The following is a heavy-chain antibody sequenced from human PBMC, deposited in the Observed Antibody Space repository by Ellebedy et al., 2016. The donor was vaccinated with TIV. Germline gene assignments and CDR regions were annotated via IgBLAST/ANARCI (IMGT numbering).Heavy chain of an antibody. V-gene: IGHV1-8*01. CDR2: MNPNSGNT. Sequence: ASVKVSCXASGYNFTSYDINWVRQATGQGRAWMGWMNPNSGNTGYAQKFQGRVTMTRNTSISTAYMELSSLRSEDTAVYYCARLYCSSTSCRRGYYYYYMDVWGKGTTFTVSS. J-gene: IGHJ6*03. CDR1: GYNFTSYD. CDR3: ARLYCSSTSCRRGYYYYYMDV. D-gene: IGHD2-2*01.